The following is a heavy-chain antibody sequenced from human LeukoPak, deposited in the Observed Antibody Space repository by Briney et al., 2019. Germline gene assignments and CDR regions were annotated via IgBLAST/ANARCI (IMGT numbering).Heavy chain of an antibody. CDR2: IYYSGST. Sequence: SETLSLTCTVSGGSISSYYWSWIRQPPGKGLEWIGYIYYSGSTNYNPSLKSRVTISVDTSKNQCSLKLSSVTAADTAVYYCARAGGGDDSSGYYYSHFDYWGQGTLVTVSS. V-gene: IGHV4-59*01. J-gene: IGHJ4*02. D-gene: IGHD3-22*01. CDR1: GGSISSYY. CDR3: ARAGGGDDSSGYYYSHFDY.